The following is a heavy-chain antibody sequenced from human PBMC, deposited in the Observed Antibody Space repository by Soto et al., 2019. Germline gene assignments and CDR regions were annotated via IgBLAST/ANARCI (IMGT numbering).Heavy chain of an antibody. J-gene: IGHJ4*02. D-gene: IGHD6-13*01. CDR2: ISGSGGST. Sequence: GGSLRLSCAASGFTFSSYAMSWVRQAPGKGLEWVSAISGSGGSTYYADSVKGRFTISRDNSKNTLYLQMNSLRAEDTAVYYCVRVREAAAGGDGWGQGTLVTVSS. CDR1: GFTFSSYA. CDR3: VRVREAAAGGDG. V-gene: IGHV3-23*01.